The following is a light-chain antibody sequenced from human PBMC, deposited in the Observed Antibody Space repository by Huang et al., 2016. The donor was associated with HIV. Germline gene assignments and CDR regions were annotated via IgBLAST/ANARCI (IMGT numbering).Light chain of an antibody. Sequence: DIQMTQSPSSLSASVGDRVTITCQASQDILHSLNWYQQKPGKAPNLLIYDASHLEIGVPSRFSGGGSGTLFTFTITSLQPEDFATYYCQQYENLPLTFGGGTRVDIK. J-gene: IGKJ4*01. CDR3: QQYENLPLT. CDR2: DAS. CDR1: QDILHS. V-gene: IGKV1-33*01.